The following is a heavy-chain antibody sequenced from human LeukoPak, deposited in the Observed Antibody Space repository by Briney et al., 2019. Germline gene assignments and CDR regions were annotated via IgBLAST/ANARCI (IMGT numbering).Heavy chain of an antibody. CDR2: ISYDGSNK. V-gene: IGHV3-30-3*01. CDR1: GFTFSSYA. J-gene: IGHJ6*03. CDR3: ARDRRSRGPYYYYMDV. D-gene: IGHD3-10*01. Sequence: GSLRLSCAASGFTFSSYAMHWVRQAPGKGLEWVAVISYDGSNKYYADSVKGRFTISRDNSNNTLYLQMNSLRAEDTALYYCARDRRSRGPYYYYMDVWGKGTTVTVSS.